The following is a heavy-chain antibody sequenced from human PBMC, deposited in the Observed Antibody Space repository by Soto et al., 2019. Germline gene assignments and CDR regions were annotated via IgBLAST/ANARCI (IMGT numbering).Heavy chain of an antibody. CDR1: GGSISSYY. Sequence: QVQLQESGPGLVKPSETLSLTCTVSGGSISSYYLSWIRQPPGKGLEWIGYIYYSGSTNYNPSLKSRATITVNKSKNQFSLKLSSVAAADKAVDYCARGLYYDFWSGYYYHYGMDVWGQGTTVTVSS. D-gene: IGHD3-3*01. CDR3: ARGLYYDFWSGYYYHYGMDV. V-gene: IGHV4-59*01. J-gene: IGHJ6*02. CDR2: IYYSGST.